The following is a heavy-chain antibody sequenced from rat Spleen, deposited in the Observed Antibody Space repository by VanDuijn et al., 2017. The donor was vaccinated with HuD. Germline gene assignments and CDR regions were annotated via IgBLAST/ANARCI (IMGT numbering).Heavy chain of an antibody. CDR1: GFTFSDYY. CDR3: TTRLIYTADYYHEDWFAY. CDR2: ISFDGTSA. J-gene: IGHJ3*01. D-gene: IGHD1-6*01. V-gene: IGHV5-29*01. Sequence: EVQLVESDGGLVQPGRSLKLSCTATGFTFSDYYMAWVRQTPTKGLEWVATISFDGTSAYYRDSVRGRVTISRDNAKSTLYLQMDSLRSEDTATYYCTTRLIYTADYYHEDWFAYWGQGTLVTVSS.